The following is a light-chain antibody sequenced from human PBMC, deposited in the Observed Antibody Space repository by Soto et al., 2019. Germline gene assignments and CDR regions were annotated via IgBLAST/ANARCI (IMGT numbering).Light chain of an antibody. J-gene: IGLJ1*01. V-gene: IGLV2-23*02. CDR1: SSDVGTFNL. Sequence: QSALTQVASVSGSPGQSITISCTGTSSDVGTFNLVSWYQQHPGKAPRLMIYEVIKRPSGVSNRFSGSKSGNTASLTISGLQAEDEANYYSCSYEVGSFYVFEIGPRVT. CDR3: CSYEVGSFYV. CDR2: EVI.